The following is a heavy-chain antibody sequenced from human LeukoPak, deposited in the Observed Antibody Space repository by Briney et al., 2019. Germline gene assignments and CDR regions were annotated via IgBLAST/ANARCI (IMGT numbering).Heavy chain of an antibody. CDR1: GFTFSSYE. Sequence: GGSLRLSCAASGFTFSSYEMNWVRQAPGKGLEWVSYISSSGSTIYYADSVKGRFTISRDNAKNSLNLQMNSLRAGDTAVYYCATYYTTMARYFDYWGQGALVTVSS. CDR2: ISSSGSTI. CDR3: ATYYTTMARYFDY. V-gene: IGHV3-48*03. D-gene: IGHD5-18*01. J-gene: IGHJ4*02.